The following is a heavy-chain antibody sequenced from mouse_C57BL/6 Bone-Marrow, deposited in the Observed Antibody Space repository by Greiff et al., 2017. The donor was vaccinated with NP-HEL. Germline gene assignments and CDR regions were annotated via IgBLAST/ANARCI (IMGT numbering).Heavy chain of an antibody. V-gene: IGHV6-3*01. CDR3: TDSSGYERDGFAY. J-gene: IGHJ3*01. CDR2: IRLKSDNYAT. D-gene: IGHD3-2*02. Sequence: EVKLMESGGGLVQPGGSMKLSCVASGFTFSNYWMNWVRQSPEKGLEWVAQIRLKSDNYATHYAESVKGRFTISRDDSKSSVYLQMNNLRAEDTGIYYCTDSSGYERDGFAYWGQGTLVTVSA. CDR1: GFTFSNYW.